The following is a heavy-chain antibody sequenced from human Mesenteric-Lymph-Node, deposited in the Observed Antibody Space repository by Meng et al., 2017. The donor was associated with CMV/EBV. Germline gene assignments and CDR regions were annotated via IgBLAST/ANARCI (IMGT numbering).Heavy chain of an antibody. V-gene: IGHV3-74*01. D-gene: IGHD2-21*01. J-gene: IGHJ4*02. CDR2: INSDGSST. CDR3: ARDEAPYCGGDCSPPFDY. Sequence: GGSLRLSCAASGFTFSSYWMHWVRQAPGKGLVWVSRINSDGSSTSYADSVKGRFTISRDNAKNSLYLQMNSLRVEDTAVYYCARDEAPYCGGDCSPPFDYWGQGALVTVSS. CDR1: GFTFSSYW.